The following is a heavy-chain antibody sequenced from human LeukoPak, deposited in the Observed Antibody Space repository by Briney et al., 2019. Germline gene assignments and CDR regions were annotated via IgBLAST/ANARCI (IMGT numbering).Heavy chain of an antibody. CDR3: ARLFNWFLREEFDY. Sequence: GRSLRLSCAASGFTFSSYAMHWVRQAPGKGLEWVAVISYDGSNKYYADSVKGRFTISRDNSKNTLYLQINSLRAEDTAGYFCARLFNWFLREEFDYWGQGTLVTVSS. D-gene: IGHD3-9*01. CDR1: GFTFSSYA. J-gene: IGHJ4*02. V-gene: IGHV3-30-3*01. CDR2: ISYDGSNK.